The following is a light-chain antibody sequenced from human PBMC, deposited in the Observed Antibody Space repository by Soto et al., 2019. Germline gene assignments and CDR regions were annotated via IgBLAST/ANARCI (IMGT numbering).Light chain of an antibody. V-gene: IGKV3-15*01. CDR3: QQCGSLPGT. CDR1: QSVNSN. CDR2: AAS. J-gene: IGKJ1*01. Sequence: EIVMTQSPVTLSVSPGERATLSCRASQSVNSNLAWYQQKPGQAPRLLIYAASTGATGIPARFSGSGSGSDFTLTISSLQSEDFAVYYCQQCGSLPGTFGQGTKVESK.